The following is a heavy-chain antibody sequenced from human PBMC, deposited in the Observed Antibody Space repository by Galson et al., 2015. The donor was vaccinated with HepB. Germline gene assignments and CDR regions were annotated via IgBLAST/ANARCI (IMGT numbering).Heavy chain of an antibody. V-gene: IGHV3-48*01. D-gene: IGHD4-17*01. J-gene: IGHJ4*02. CDR2: ISSSTTTI. CDR3: VRDRYGDYAFDY. CDR1: GFTLSSYS. Sequence: SLRLSCAASGFTLSSYSMNWVRQAPGEGLEWISYISSSTTTIDYADSVKGRFTISRDSAKNSLYLQMNNLRAEDTGLYYCVRDRYGDYAFDYWGQGTLVTVSS.